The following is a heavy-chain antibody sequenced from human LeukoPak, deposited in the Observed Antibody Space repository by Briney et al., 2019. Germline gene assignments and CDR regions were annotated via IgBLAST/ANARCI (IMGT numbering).Heavy chain of an antibody. V-gene: IGHV3-23*01. Sequence: GGALRLSCAPSGYTFISYAMSCVRQAPGKGLEWVSAISGSGVSTFYADSVKGLFTISRDNSKNTLYLQMNGLRAEDTAIYYCAKDYGSGSLPIDYWGQGTLVTVSS. CDR2: ISGSGVST. D-gene: IGHD3-10*01. J-gene: IGHJ4*02. CDR3: AKDYGSGSLPIDY. CDR1: GYTFISYA.